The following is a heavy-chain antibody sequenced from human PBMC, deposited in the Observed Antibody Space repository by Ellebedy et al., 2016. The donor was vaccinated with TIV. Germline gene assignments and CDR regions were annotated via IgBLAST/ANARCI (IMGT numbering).Heavy chain of an antibody. J-gene: IGHJ4*02. Sequence: GESLKISCAASGFTFGSFAMHWVRQAPGKGLEWLSVISGDGVNTYSAASVKGRFTITRDNFKNTLFLQVNRLRAEDTAVHYCAKGSSSGFNYDRVGFQYWGQGTLVTVSS. V-gene: IGHV3-23*01. CDR3: AKGSSSGFNYDRVGFQY. D-gene: IGHD3-22*01. CDR1: GFTFGSFA. CDR2: ISGDGVNT.